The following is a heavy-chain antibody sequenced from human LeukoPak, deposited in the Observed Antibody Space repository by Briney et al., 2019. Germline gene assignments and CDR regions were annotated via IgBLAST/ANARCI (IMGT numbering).Heavy chain of an antibody. Sequence: PSETLSLTCTVSGGSISSSSYYWGWIRQPPGKGLEWIGSIYYSGSTYYTPSLKSRVTISVDTSKNQFSLKLNSVTAADTAVYYCARLKGYYYGSGRVDPWGQGTLVTVSS. V-gene: IGHV4-39*07. CDR3: ARLKGYYYGSGRVDP. CDR1: GGSISSSSYY. CDR2: IYYSGST. D-gene: IGHD3-10*01. J-gene: IGHJ5*02.